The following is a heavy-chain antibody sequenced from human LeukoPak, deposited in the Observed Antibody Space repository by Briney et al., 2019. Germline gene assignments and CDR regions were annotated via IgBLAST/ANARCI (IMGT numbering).Heavy chain of an antibody. CDR2: IYYSGST. CDR1: GGSVSSGSYY. Sequence: SETLSLTCTVSGGSVSSGSYYWSWIGQPPGKGLEWIGYIYYSGSTNYNPSLKSRVTISVDTSKNQFSLKLSSVTAADTAVYYCARAVVYYDSSGYYYYYGMDVWGQGTTVTVSS. V-gene: IGHV4-61*01. CDR3: ARAVVYYDSSGYYYYYGMDV. J-gene: IGHJ6*02. D-gene: IGHD3-22*01.